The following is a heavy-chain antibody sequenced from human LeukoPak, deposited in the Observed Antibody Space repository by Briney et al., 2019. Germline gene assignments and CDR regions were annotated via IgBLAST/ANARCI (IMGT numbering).Heavy chain of an antibody. V-gene: IGHV3-23*01. Sequence: GGSLRLTCTASGFTFVNYAMSWVRQAPGKGLEWVSAVVGGGATTFYADPVKGRLTISRDNSRNTVYLQIIRLRADDTAVYYCAKARLGTGWAYNDYWGQGTLVTVSS. CDR3: AKARLGTGWAYNDY. CDR1: GFTFVNYA. CDR2: VVGGGATT. J-gene: IGHJ4*02. D-gene: IGHD6-19*01.